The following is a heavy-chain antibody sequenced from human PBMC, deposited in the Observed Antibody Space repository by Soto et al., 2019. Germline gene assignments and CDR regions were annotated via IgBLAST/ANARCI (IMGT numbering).Heavy chain of an antibody. J-gene: IGHJ6*02. V-gene: IGHV3-23*01. CDR3: AKEVDFGVQNYYYGMDV. Sequence: PGGSLRLSCAASGFIFSTYAMSWIRQAPGKGLEWVSAMSGSGGSIYYAESVKGRFTMSRDNSRNTLYLQMGSLRAEDTAVYFCAKEVDFGVQNYYYGMDVWGQGTTVTVSS. D-gene: IGHD3-3*01. CDR2: MSGSGGSI. CDR1: GFIFSTYA.